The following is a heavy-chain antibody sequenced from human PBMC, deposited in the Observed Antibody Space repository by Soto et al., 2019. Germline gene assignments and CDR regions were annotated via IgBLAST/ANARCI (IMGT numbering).Heavy chain of an antibody. J-gene: IGHJ6*04. CDR2: IYPGDSDT. CDR3: ARHATGGVAAAGSYYYYGMDV. V-gene: IGHV5-51*01. CDR1: GYSFTSYW. Sequence: PGESLKISCKGSGYSFTSYWIGWVRQMPGKGLEWMGIIYPGDSDTRYSPSFQGQVTISADKSISTAYLQWSSLKASDTAMYYCARHATGGVAAAGSYYYYGMDVWGKGTTVTVSS. D-gene: IGHD6-13*01.